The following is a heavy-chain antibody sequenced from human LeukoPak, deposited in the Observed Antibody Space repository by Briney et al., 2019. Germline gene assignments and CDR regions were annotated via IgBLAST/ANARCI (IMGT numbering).Heavy chain of an antibody. D-gene: IGHD4-17*01. CDR3: ANVYGDGDS. CDR1: GFTFSNYA. V-gene: IGHV3-23*01. J-gene: IGHJ5*01. Sequence: GGSLRLSCAASGFTFSNYAMSWVRQAPGKGLEWISVISGSGGTSYYADSVKGRFTISRDNSKNTLYLQMNSLSAEDTAVYYCANVYGDGDSWGQGTLVTVSS. CDR2: ISGSGGTS.